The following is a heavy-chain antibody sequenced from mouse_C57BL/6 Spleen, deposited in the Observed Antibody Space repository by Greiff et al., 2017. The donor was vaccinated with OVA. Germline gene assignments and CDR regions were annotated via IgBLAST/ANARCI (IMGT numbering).Heavy chain of an antibody. J-gene: IGHJ3*01. CDR3: ARDLGNYGSAWFAY. V-gene: IGHV1-9*01. CDR2: ILPGSGST. D-gene: IGHD1-1*01. CDR1: GYTFTGYW. Sequence: VQLQQSGAELMKPGASVKLSCKATGYTFTGYWIEWVKQRPGHGLEWIGEILPGSGSTNCNEKFKGKATFTADTSSNTAYMQLSSLTTEDSAIYYCARDLGNYGSAWFAYWGQGTLVTVSA.